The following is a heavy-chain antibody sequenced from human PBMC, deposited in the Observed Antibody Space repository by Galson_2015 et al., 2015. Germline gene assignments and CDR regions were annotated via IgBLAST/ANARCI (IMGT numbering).Heavy chain of an antibody. Sequence: SLRLSCAASGFTVSSNYMSWVRQAPGKGLEWVSVIYSGGSTYYADSVKGRFTISRDNSKNTLYLQMNSLRAEDTAVYYCARDYCSSTSCYSDYYYYGMDVWGQGTTVTVSS. D-gene: IGHD2-2*01. V-gene: IGHV3-53*01. J-gene: IGHJ6*02. CDR2: IYSGGST. CDR3: ARDYCSSTSCYSDYYYYGMDV. CDR1: GFTVSSNY.